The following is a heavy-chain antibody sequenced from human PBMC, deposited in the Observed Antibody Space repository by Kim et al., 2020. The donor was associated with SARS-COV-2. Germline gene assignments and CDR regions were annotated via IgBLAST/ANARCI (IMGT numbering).Heavy chain of an antibody. Sequence: ASVKVSCKASGYTFTSYDINWVRQATGQGLEWMGWMNPNSGNTGYAQKFQGRVTMTRNTSISTAYMELSSLRSEDTAVYYCARRASYVLRFLEWSNYYYYGMDVWGQGTTVTVSS. J-gene: IGHJ6*02. CDR2: MNPNSGNT. D-gene: IGHD3-3*01. CDR3: ARRASYVLRFLEWSNYYYYGMDV. CDR1: GYTFTSYD. V-gene: IGHV1-8*01.